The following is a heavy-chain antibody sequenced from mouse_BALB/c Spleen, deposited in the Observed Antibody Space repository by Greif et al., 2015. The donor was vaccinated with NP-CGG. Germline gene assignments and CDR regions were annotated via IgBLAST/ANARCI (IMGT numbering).Heavy chain of an antibody. CDR1: GYTFTSYW. CDR3: TRSGRNYAMDY. V-gene: IGHV1-69*02. CDR2: IYPSDSYT. Sequence: VQLQQSGAELVRPGASVKLSCKASGYTFTSYWINWVKQRPGQGLEWIGNIYPSDSYTNYNQKFKDKATLTVDKSSSTAYMQLSSPTSEDSAVYYCTRSGRNYAMDYWGQGTSVTVSS. J-gene: IGHJ4*01.